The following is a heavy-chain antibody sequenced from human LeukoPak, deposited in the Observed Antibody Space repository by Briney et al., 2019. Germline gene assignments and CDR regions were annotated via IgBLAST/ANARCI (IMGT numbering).Heavy chain of an antibody. CDR3: ARERQMDLDY. V-gene: IGHV3-30*04. J-gene: IGHJ4*02. CDR1: GFTFSSYA. CDR2: ISYDGSNK. D-gene: IGHD5-24*01. Sequence: GGSLRLSCAASGFTFSSYAMHWVRQAPGKGLEWVAVISYDGSNKYYADSVKGRFTISRDNSKNTLYLQMNSLRAEYTAVYYCARERQMDLDYWGQGTLVTVSS.